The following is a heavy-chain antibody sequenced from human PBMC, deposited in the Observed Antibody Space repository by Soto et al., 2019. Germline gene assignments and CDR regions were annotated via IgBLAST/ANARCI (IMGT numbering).Heavy chain of an antibody. Sequence: QLQLQESGPGLVKPSETLSLTCTVSGGSISSSSYYWGWIRQPPGKGLEWIGSIYYSGSTYYNPSLKSRVTISVHTSKNQFSLKLSSVTAADTAVYYCFRQLVLYYYYYMDVWGKGTTVTVSS. V-gene: IGHV4-39*01. CDR2: IYYSGST. CDR1: GGSISSSSYY. D-gene: IGHD6-6*01. J-gene: IGHJ6*03. CDR3: FRQLVLYYYYYMDV.